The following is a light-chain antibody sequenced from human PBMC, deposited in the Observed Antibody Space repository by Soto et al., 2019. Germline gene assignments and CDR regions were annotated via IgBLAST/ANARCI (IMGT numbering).Light chain of an antibody. J-gene: IGLJ1*01. V-gene: IGLV2-14*01. Sequence: QSALTQPASVSGSPGQSITIFCTGTSSDVGGYNYVSWYQQHPGKAPKLMIYEVSNRPSGVSNHFSGSKSANTASLTISGLQAEDEADYYCSSYTSSSTLVFGTGTKVTVL. CDR1: SSDVGGYNY. CDR3: SSYTSSSTLV. CDR2: EVS.